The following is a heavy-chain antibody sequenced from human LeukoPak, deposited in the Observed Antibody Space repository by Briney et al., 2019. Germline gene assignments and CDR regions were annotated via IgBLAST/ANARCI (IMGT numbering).Heavy chain of an antibody. V-gene: IGHV3-48*01. CDR1: GFTFSSYS. Sequence: QPGGSLRLSCAASGFTFSSYSVNWVRQAPGKGLEWVSYISTSGSSKQYADSVKGRFTISRDNAENSLYLQMNSLRAEDTALYYCARGRGYSYGFFDSWGQGTLVTVSS. CDR3: ARGRGYSYGFFDS. J-gene: IGHJ4*02. CDR2: ISTSGSSK. D-gene: IGHD5-18*01.